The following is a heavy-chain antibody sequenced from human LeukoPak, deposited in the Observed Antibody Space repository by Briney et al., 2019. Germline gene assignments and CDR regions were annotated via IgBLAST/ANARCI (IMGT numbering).Heavy chain of an antibody. J-gene: IGHJ4*02. CDR1: GFTFSSYS. V-gene: IGHV3-21*01. D-gene: IGHD3-9*01. Sequence: RGSLKLSCAASGFTFSSYSMNWVRQAPGKGLEWVSSISSSSSYIYYADSVKGRFTISRDNAKNSLYLQMNSLRAEDTAVYYCARCPSYYDILTGYFRSWDYFDYWGQGTLVTVSS. CDR3: ARCPSYYDILTGYFRSWDYFDY. CDR2: ISSSSSYI.